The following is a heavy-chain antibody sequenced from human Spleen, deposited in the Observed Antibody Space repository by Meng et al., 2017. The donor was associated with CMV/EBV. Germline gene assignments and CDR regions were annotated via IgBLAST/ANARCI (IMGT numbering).Heavy chain of an antibody. V-gene: IGHV4-34*01. CDR2: INHSGST. D-gene: IGHD7-27*01. Sequence: QVQLQQWGAGLLKPSETRSLTCAVYGGSFSGYYWSWIRQPPGKGLEWIGEINHSGSTNYNPSLKSRVTISVDTSKNQFSLKLSSVTAADTAVYYCARVLGLGNIDYWGQGTLVTVSS. CDR1: GGSFSGYY. J-gene: IGHJ4*02. CDR3: ARVLGLGNIDY.